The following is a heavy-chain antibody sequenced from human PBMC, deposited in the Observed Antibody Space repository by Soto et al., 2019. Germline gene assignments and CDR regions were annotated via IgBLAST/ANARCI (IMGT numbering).Heavy chain of an antibody. CDR1: AFTFSSYS. CDR2: ISSSSSTI. CDR3: ARGLYYYDSSGYWGY. J-gene: IGHJ4*02. V-gene: IGHV3-48*02. D-gene: IGHD3-22*01. Sequence: GGSLRLSCAASAFTFSSYSINWVRQAPGKGLEWVSYISSSSSTIYYADSVKGRFTISRDNAKNSLYLQMNSLRDEDTAVYYCARGLYYYDSSGYWGYWGQGTLVTVSS.